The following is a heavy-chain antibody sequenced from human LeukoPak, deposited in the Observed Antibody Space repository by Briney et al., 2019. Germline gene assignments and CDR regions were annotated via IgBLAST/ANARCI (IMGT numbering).Heavy chain of an antibody. CDR2: INTNTGNP. CDR3: ARGMSTYRGYYYGMDV. J-gene: IGHJ6*02. V-gene: IGHV7-4-1*02. D-gene: IGHD2-2*01. Sequence: GASVKVSCKASGYTFTSYAMNWVRQAPGQGLEWMGWINTNTGNPTYAQGFTGRFVFSLDTSVSTAYLQISSLKAEDTAVYYCARGMSTYRGYYYGMDVWGQGTTVTVSS. CDR1: GYTFTSYA.